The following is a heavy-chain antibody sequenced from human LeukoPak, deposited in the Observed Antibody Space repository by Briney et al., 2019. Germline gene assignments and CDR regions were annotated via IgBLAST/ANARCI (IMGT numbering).Heavy chain of an antibody. CDR2: IYYSGST. Sequence: PSETLSLTCTVSGGSISSYYWSWIWQPPGKGLEWIGYIYYSGSTNYNPSLKSRVTISVDTSKNQFSLKLSSVTAADTAVYYCARHFPYYYDSSGLSAFDYWGQGTLVTVSS. D-gene: IGHD3-22*01. CDR3: ARHFPYYYDSSGLSAFDY. CDR1: GGSISSYY. J-gene: IGHJ4*02. V-gene: IGHV4-59*08.